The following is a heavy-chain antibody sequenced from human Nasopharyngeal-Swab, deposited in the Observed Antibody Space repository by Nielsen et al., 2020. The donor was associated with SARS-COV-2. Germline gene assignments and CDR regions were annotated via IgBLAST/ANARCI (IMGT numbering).Heavy chain of an antibody. Sequence: GGSLRLSCAASGFTVSTYWMHWVRQAPGKGPVWIARLSTDGRSTDYADSVKGRFTISRDDAKNTLYVQMNSLRVEDTAVYYCIRNSYSGSYGAFDIWGQGTMVTFSS. D-gene: IGHD1-26*01. CDR2: LSTDGRST. CDR1: GFTVSTYW. V-gene: IGHV3-74*01. CDR3: IRNSYSGSYGAFDI. J-gene: IGHJ3*02.